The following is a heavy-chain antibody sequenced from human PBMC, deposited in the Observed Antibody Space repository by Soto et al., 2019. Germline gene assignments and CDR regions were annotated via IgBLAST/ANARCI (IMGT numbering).Heavy chain of an antibody. D-gene: IGHD3-10*01. CDR1: GFTFSNYA. CDR2: TSDDESRR. V-gene: IGHV3-30*04. J-gene: IGHJ4*02. Sequence: QVHLVESGGGVVQPGRSLRLSCAASGFTFSNYAMHWVRQAPGKGLEWMAITSDDESRRYYADSVRGRFTISRDNSKNTLYLEMNNLRDEDTALFYCARGSGSGSFLIDYWGQGILVTVSS. CDR3: ARGSGSGSFLIDY.